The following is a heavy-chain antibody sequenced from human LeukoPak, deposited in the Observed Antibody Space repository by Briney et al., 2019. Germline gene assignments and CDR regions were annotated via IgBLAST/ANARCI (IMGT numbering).Heavy chain of an antibody. Sequence: PSETLSLTCAVYGGSFSGYYWSWIRQPPGKGLEWIGEINHSGSTNYNPSLKSRVTISVDTSKNQFSLKLSSVTAADTAVYYCARTKWELLTFDYWGQGTLVTVSS. CDR3: ARTKWELLTFDY. CDR2: INHSGST. D-gene: IGHD1-26*01. J-gene: IGHJ4*02. CDR1: GGSFSGYY. V-gene: IGHV4-34*01.